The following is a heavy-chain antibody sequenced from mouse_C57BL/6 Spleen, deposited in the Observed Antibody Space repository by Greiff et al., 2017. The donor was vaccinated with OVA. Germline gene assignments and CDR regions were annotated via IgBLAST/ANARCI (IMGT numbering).Heavy chain of an antibody. J-gene: IGHJ2*01. Sequence: VNVVESGAELMKPGASVKLSCKATGYTFTGYWIEWVKQRPGHGLEWIGEILPGSGSTNYNEKFKGKATFTADTSSNTAYMQLSSLTTEDSAIYYCARGGLYYGNYYYFDYWGQGTTLTVSS. CDR1: GYTFTGYW. CDR2: ILPGSGST. D-gene: IGHD2-1*01. CDR3: ARGGLYYGNYYYFDY. V-gene: IGHV1-9*01.